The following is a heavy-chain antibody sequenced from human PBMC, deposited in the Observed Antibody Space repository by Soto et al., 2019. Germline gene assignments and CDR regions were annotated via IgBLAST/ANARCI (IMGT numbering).Heavy chain of an antibody. CDR3: ARGVAAGVDF. V-gene: IGHV1-8*01. D-gene: IGHD2-15*01. CDR1: GYTFTRLD. J-gene: IGHJ4*02. CDR2: MSPKTGNT. Sequence: ASVKVSCKASGYTFTRLDINWMRQAPGQGLEWMGWMSPKTGNTGYAQKFQDRVTMTWNIATSTAYMDLSSLTSEDTAVYYCARGVAAGVDFWGQGTLVTVSS.